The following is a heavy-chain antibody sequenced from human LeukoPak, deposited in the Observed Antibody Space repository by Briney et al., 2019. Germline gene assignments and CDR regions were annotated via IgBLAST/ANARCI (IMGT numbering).Heavy chain of an antibody. J-gene: IGHJ4*02. Sequence: GGSLRLSCAVSGFTFTSYSMSWVRQAPGKGREWVSAVSDGGGGTYYADSVKGRFTISRDNSKNTLYLQMNSLRAEDTAVYYCAKALVRGVILYYFDYWGQGTLVTVSS. CDR2: VSDGGGGT. CDR3: AKALVRGVILYYFDY. V-gene: IGHV3-23*01. CDR1: GFTFTSYS. D-gene: IGHD3-10*01.